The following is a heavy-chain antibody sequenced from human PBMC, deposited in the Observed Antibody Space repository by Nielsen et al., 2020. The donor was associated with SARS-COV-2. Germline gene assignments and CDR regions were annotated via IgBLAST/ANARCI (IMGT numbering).Heavy chain of an antibody. Sequence: SETLSLTCTVSGGSVSSGSYYWSWIRQPPGKGLEWIGYIYYSGSTNYNPSLKSRVTISVDTSKNQFSLKLNSVTPEDTAVYYCAREGWTSPYYYFDYWGQGTLVTVSS. V-gene: IGHV4-61*01. CDR1: GGSVSSGSYY. CDR3: AREGWTSPYYYFDY. J-gene: IGHJ4*02. CDR2: IYYSGST. D-gene: IGHD6-19*01.